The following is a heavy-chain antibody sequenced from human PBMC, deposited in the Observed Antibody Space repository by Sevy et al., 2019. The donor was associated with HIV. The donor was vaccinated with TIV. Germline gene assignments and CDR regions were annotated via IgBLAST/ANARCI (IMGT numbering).Heavy chain of an antibody. D-gene: IGHD3-16*01. V-gene: IGHV3-21*01. CDR2: ISSSSSHI. CDR3: ASDRALGY. CDR1: GFTFSSYS. J-gene: IGHJ4*02. Sequence: GGSLRLSCAASGFTFSSYSMNWVRQAPGKGLEWVSYISSSSSHIYFADSVKGRFTISRDNAKNSLYLHMNSLRAEDTAVYYCASDRALGYWGQGTLVTVSS.